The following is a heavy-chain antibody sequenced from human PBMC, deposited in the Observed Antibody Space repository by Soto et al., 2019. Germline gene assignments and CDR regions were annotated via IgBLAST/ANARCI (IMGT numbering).Heavy chain of an antibody. J-gene: IGHJ4*02. D-gene: IGHD6-19*01. CDR3: ARGSGWLTDY. Sequence: TLALTSAIPGRPISSYCCSWIRQPPGKGLEWIGNIHSSGTTNYNPSLESGVTISLDTSNSQCSLKMNSVTAADTAVYCCARGSGWLTDYWGQGSQVTVSS. CDR2: IHSSGTT. CDR1: GRPISSYC. V-gene: IGHV4-59*08.